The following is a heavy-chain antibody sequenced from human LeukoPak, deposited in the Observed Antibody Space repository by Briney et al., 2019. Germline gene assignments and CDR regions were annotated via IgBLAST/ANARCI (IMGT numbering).Heavy chain of an antibody. CDR1: GYTFTGYY. D-gene: IGHD2-8*01. CDR2: INPNSGGT. V-gene: IGHV1-2*02. J-gene: IGHJ4*02. CDR3: ARDTGHCTNGVCWGY. Sequence: ASVKVSCKASGYTFTGYYMHWVRQAPGQGLEWMGWINPNSGGTNYAQKFQGRVTMTRDTSISTAYMELSRLRSDDTAVYYCARDTGHCTNGVCWGYWGQGTLVTVSS.